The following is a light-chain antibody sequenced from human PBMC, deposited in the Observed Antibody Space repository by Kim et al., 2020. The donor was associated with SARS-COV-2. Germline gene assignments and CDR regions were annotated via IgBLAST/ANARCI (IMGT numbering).Light chain of an antibody. V-gene: IGKV1-8*01. J-gene: IGKJ4*01. Sequence: GSIGDRVTSNCRASQGISSYLAWYKQKPGKAPKLLIHAASTLQSGVPSRFSGSGSGTDFTLTIGCLQSEDFATYYCQQYYSYPLTFGGGTKVDIK. CDR1: QGISSY. CDR2: AAS. CDR3: QQYYSYPLT.